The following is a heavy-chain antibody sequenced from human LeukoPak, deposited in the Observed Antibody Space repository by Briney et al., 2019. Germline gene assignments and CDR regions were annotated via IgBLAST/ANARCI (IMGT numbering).Heavy chain of an antibody. Sequence: ASVKVSCKASEDTFNAYYIHGVRQAPGQGLEWMGWMSPKTGDTNYAQNFQGRVTMTRDTSMTTAYMGLRSLTAGDTAVYYCTRQTYGDHFDFWGQGTLVTVSP. V-gene: IGHV1-2*02. CDR3: TRQTYGDHFDF. J-gene: IGHJ4*02. CDR1: EDTFNAYY. D-gene: IGHD4-17*01. CDR2: MSPKTGDT.